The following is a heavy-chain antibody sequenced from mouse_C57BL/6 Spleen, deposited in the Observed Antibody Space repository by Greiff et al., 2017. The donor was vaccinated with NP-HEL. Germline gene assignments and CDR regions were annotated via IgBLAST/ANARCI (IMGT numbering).Heavy chain of an antibody. D-gene: IGHD2-3*01. Sequence: EVKLLESGGGLVQPKGSLKLSCAASGFSFNTYAMNWVRQAPGKGLEWVARIRSKSNNYATYYADSVKDRFTISRDDSESMLYLQMNNLKTEDTAMYYCVSDGSWYFDVWGTGTTVTVSS. J-gene: IGHJ1*03. V-gene: IGHV10-1*01. CDR3: VSDGSWYFDV. CDR1: GFSFNTYA. CDR2: IRSKSNNYAT.